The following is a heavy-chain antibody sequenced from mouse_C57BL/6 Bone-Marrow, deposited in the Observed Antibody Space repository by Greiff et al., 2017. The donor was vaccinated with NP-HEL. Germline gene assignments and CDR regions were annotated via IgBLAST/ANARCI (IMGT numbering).Heavy chain of an antibody. CDR3: AREVYYFDY. CDR1: GYTFTSYW. J-gene: IGHJ2*01. Sequence: QVQLQQPGAELVRPGTSVKLSCKASGYTFTSYWMHWVKQRPGQGLEWIGVIDPSDSYTNYNQKFNGKATLTVDTSSSTAYMQLSSLTSEDSAVYYCAREVYYFDYWGQGTTLTVSS. CDR2: IDPSDSYT. V-gene: IGHV1-59*01.